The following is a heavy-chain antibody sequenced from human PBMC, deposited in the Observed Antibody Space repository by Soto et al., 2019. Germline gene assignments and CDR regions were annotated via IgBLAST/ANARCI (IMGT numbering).Heavy chain of an antibody. Sequence: GGSLRLSCAASGFPFSTYGMHCVRQAPGKGLEWVAVISYDGNNRYHADSVKGRFAVSRDNSKNTVYLQMNNLRAEDTAVYYCARDDRSHWAYHSESSGQMEAFEYWGQGTLVTVXS. CDR1: GFPFSTYG. D-gene: IGHD3-22*01. CDR2: ISYDGNNR. J-gene: IGHJ4*02. V-gene: IGHV3-30*03. CDR3: ARDDRSHWAYHSESSGQMEAFEY.